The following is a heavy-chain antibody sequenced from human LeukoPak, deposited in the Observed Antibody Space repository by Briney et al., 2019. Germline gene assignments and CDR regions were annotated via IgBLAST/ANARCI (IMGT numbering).Heavy chain of an antibody. V-gene: IGHV4-31*03. CDR3: ARGSVHYYFDY. Sequence: SETLSLTCTVSGGSISSGGYYWSWIRQHPGKGLEWIGYIYYSGSTYYNPSLKSRISISVGTSQNQFSLKLSSVTAADTAVYYCARGSVHYYFDYWGQGTLVTVPS. J-gene: IGHJ4*02. CDR1: GGSISSGGYY. CDR2: IYYSGST.